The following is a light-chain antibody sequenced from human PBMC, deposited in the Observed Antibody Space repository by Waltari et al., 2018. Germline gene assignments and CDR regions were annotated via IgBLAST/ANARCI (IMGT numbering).Light chain of an antibody. J-gene: IGLJ3*02. CDR1: RGSIGSGF. CDR2: EDK. Sequence: NFMLTQPHSVSESPGKTITISCTRSRGSIGSGFVHWYQQRPGSAPTTMIYEDKKRPSGVPDRFSGSIDSSSNSASLTISGLKTEDEADYYCQSFDSTNPWVFGGGTKLTVL. V-gene: IGLV6-57*03. CDR3: QSFDSTNPWV.